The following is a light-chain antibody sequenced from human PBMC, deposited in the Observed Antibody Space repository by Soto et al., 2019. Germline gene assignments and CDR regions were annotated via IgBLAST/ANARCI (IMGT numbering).Light chain of an antibody. CDR2: GAS. J-gene: IGKJ5*01. CDR3: QQYNSWPPIT. Sequence: EIVMTQSPATLSVSPGERATLSCRASQSVSGNLARYQQKPGQAPRLLIYGASTRATGIPARFRGSESGTEFTLTISSLQSEDFAVYYCQQYNSWPPITFGQGTRLEIK. V-gene: IGKV3D-15*01. CDR1: QSVSGN.